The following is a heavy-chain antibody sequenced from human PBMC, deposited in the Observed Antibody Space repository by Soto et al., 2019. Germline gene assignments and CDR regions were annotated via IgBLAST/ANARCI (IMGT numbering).Heavy chain of an antibody. CDR2: IYYSGST. CDR1: GGSISSSSYY. Sequence: QLQLQESGPGLVKPSETLSLTCTVSGGSISSSSYYWGWIRQPPGKGLEWIGSIYYSGSTYYNPSLMSRVTISVDTSKNQFSLKLSSVTAADTAVYYCARRQSSSWYGLWGQGTLVTVSS. V-gene: IGHV4-39*01. CDR3: ARRQSSSWYGL. D-gene: IGHD6-13*01. J-gene: IGHJ4*02.